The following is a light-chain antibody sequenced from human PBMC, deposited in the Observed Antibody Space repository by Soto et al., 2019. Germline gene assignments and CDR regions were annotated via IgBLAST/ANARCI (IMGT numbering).Light chain of an antibody. Sequence: QSALTQPASVSGSPGQSISISCTGTNSDIGHNDYVSWYQHHPGKAPKLLIYDVNNRPSGVSNRFSGSKSGSTASLTISGQQAEDEADYYCSSFTSSRVFGTGTKLTVL. V-gene: IGLV2-14*03. CDR3: SSFTSSRV. J-gene: IGLJ1*01. CDR2: DVN. CDR1: NSDIGHNDY.